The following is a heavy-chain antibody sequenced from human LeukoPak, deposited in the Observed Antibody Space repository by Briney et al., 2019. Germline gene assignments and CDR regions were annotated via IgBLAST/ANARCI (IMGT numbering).Heavy chain of an antibody. V-gene: IGHV3-30*04. Sequence: GGSLRLSCAASGFTFTSLPLHWVRQPPGKGLEWVAVSSTDGSDEYSAEAVKGRFTVTSDYSKKTVYLQMGSMKAEATAVYYCAMDYYDTKGYSRGWDYWGQGTLVTVSS. CDR2: SSTDGSDE. CDR3: AMDYYDTKGYSRGWDY. J-gene: IGHJ4*02. CDR1: GFTFTSLP. D-gene: IGHD3-22*01.